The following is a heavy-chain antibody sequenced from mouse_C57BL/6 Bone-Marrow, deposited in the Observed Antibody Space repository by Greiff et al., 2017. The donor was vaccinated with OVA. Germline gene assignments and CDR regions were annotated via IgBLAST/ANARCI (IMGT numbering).Heavy chain of an antibody. J-gene: IGHJ1*03. CDR1: GYSITSGYY. CDR2: ISYDGSN. V-gene: IGHV3-6*01. Sequence: ESGPGLVKPSQSLSLTCSVTGYSITSGYYWNWIRQFPGNKLEWMGYISYDGSNNYNPSLKNRISITRDTSKNQFFLKLNSVTTEDTATYYCARGRDYGSSNVWGTGTTVTVSS. CDR3: ARGRDYGSSNV. D-gene: IGHD1-1*01.